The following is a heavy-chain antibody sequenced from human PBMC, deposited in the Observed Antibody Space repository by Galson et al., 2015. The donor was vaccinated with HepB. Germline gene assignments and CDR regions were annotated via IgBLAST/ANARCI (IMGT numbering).Heavy chain of an antibody. CDR1: GFTFSSYS. D-gene: IGHD3-10*01. J-gene: IGHJ4*02. CDR2: ISSSSSYI. Sequence: SLRLSCAASGFTFSSYSTNWVRQAPGKGLEWVSSISSSSSYIYYADSVKGRFTISRDNAKNSLYLQMNSLRAEDTAVYYCAKTLWFGEFHPFDYWGQGTLVTVSS. V-gene: IGHV3-21*01. CDR3: AKTLWFGEFHPFDY.